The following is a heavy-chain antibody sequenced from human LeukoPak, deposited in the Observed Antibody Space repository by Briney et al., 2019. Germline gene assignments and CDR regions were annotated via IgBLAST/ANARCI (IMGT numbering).Heavy chain of an antibody. D-gene: IGHD2-21*02. J-gene: IGHJ4*02. Sequence: GGSLRLSCAASGFTFSSYGMHWVRQAPGKGLEWVAFIRYDGSNKYYADSVKGRFTISRGNSKNTLYLQMNSLRAEDTAVYYCAKDPRCGGDCYSDDYWGQGTLVTVSS. CDR3: AKDPRCGGDCYSDDY. V-gene: IGHV3-30*02. CDR2: IRYDGSNK. CDR1: GFTFSSYG.